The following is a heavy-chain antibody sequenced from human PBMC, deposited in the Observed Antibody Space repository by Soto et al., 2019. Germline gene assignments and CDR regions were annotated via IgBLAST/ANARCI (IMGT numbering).Heavy chain of an antibody. CDR3: ARVSVRGHAAFDI. V-gene: IGHV3-64*01. D-gene: IGHD5-12*01. J-gene: IGHJ3*02. Sequence: EVQLVESGGGLVQPGGSLRLSCAASGFTLSDYSMHWIRQAAGKGLEYVSAISYNGDSTYYANSVKGRFTISRDKSKKTLFLQMGSLRAEDMAVYYCARVSVRGHAAFDIWGQGTMVTVSS. CDR2: ISYNGDST. CDR1: GFTLSDYS.